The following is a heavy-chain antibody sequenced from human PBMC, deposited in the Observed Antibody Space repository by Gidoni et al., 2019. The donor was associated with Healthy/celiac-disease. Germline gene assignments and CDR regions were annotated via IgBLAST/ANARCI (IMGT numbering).Heavy chain of an antibody. V-gene: IGHV2-26*01. CDR3: ARIIRKGLYERAFIAAAGNFDY. J-gene: IGHJ4*02. D-gene: IGHD6-13*01. Sequence: QVTLKESGPVLVKPTETITLTCTGSGFSLSNARMGVSWTRQPPGKAPEWLAHIFSNDEKSYSTSLKSRLPISKDTSKSQVVLTMTNMAPVDTATYYCARIIRKGLYERAFIAAAGNFDYWGQGTLVTVSS. CDR1: GFSLSNARMG. CDR2: IFSNDEK.